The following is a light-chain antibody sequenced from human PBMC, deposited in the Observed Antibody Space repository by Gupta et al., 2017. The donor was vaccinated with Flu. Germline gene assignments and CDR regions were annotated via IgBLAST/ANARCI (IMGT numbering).Light chain of an antibody. J-gene: IGKJ1*01. CDR1: QSIGSS. CDR3: QQDSSFSST. Sequence: PAFTFGTARDKVTITCRASQSIGSSLDWYQQKPEQTPKLLIYYTSKCVRGVPSRFSGSGSGTEFTLTINSLHAEDFATYYCQQDSSFSSTFGQGTKVEI. V-gene: IGKV6-21*01. CDR2: YTS.